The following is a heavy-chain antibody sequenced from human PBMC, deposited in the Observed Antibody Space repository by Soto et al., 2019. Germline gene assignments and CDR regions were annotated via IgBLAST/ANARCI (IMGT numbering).Heavy chain of an antibody. CDR1: GGSVSSGSYY. J-gene: IGHJ4*02. D-gene: IGHD6-19*01. Sequence: QVQLKESGPGLVKPSETLSLTCTVSGGSVSSGSYYWSWIRQPPGKGLEWIGYIYYSGSTNYNPSLRSRVTISVDTSKNQFSLKLSSVTAADTAVYYCGSYSVGWYDVSYWCQGTLVTVSS. CDR3: GSYSVGWYDVSY. V-gene: IGHV4-61*01. CDR2: IYYSGST.